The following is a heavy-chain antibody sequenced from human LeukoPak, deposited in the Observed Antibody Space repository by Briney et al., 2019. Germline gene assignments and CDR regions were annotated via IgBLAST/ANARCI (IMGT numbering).Heavy chain of an antibody. J-gene: IGHJ4*02. CDR1: VGTFINYV. CDR3: ARDNPPFCNGGTCYSY. CDR2: IIPILNIA. V-gene: IGHV1-69*04. D-gene: IGHD2-15*01. Sequence: GASVTVSFMASVGTFINYVISWVRLAPGQGLAWMGRIIPILNIANYAQKFQGRVTIVADESTSTAYMELSSLRSEDTAVYYCARDNPPFCNGGTCYSYWGQGTLVTVSS.